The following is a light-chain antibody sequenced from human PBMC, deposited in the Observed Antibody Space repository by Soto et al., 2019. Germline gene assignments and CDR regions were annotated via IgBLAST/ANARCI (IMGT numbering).Light chain of an antibody. Sequence: DIQMTQSPSTLSASVGDRVTITCRASQSISNWLAWYQQKPGKAPKLLIHEASSLETGVPSRFSGSGSGTEFTLTISSLQHDDFATYYCQQYKSYSRTFGQGTKVELK. J-gene: IGKJ1*01. CDR1: QSISNW. CDR2: EAS. CDR3: QQYKSYSRT. V-gene: IGKV1-5*03.